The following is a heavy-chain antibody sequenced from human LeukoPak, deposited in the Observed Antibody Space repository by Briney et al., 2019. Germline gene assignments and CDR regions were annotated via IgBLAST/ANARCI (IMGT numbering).Heavy chain of an antibody. CDR1: GYTFSIYG. J-gene: IGHJ4*02. CDR3: ARAGIVNALDY. V-gene: IGHV3-33*01. Sequence: GGSLRLSCAASGYTFSIYGMNWVRQAPGKGLEWVAIIWYDGSNTYIAESVMGRFSISKDNFKNTVYLQMNSLKIEGTGVYYCARAGIVNALDYWGQGAQVTVST. CDR2: IWYDGSNT. D-gene: IGHD2/OR15-2a*01.